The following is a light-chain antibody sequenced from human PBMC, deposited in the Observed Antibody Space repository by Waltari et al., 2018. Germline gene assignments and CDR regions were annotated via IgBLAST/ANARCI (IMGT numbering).Light chain of an antibody. CDR2: GKY. CDR1: ILRTYY. V-gene: IGLV3-19*01. CDR3: NSRDSPTTHRV. J-gene: IGLJ2*01. Sequence: SSELTQDPAVSVALGQTVRITCQGDILRTYYASWYQQKPGQAPVLVIYGKYNRPSGIPDRFSGSSSGDTASLTITGAQAEDEADYYCNSRDSPTTHRVFGGGTKLSVL.